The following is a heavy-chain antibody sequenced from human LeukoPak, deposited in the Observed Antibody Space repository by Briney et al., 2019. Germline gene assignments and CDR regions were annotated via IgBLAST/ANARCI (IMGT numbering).Heavy chain of an antibody. CDR2: IIPIFGTA. D-gene: IGHD3-3*01. Sequence: SVKVSCKASGGTFSSYAISWVRQAPGQGREWMGRIIPIFGTANYAQKFQGRVTITTDESTSTAYMELSSLRSEDTAVYYCAATPDYDFWSGYFSAWGQGTLVTVSS. J-gene: IGHJ4*02. CDR1: GGTFSSYA. V-gene: IGHV1-69*05. CDR3: AATPDYDFWSGYFSA.